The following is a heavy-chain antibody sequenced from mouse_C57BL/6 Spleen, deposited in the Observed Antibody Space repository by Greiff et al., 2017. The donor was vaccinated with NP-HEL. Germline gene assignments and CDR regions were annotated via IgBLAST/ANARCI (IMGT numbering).Heavy chain of an antibody. Sequence: QVQLQQSGPGLVQPSQSLSITCTVSGFSLTSYGVHWVRQSPGKGLEWLGVIWRGGSTDYNAAFMSRLSITKDNSKSQVFFKMNSLQADDTAIYYCAKNWDEGRNYFDYWGQGTTLTVSS. D-gene: IGHD4-1*01. CDR3: AKNWDEGRNYFDY. J-gene: IGHJ2*01. CDR2: IWRGGST. CDR1: GFSLTSYG. V-gene: IGHV2-5*01.